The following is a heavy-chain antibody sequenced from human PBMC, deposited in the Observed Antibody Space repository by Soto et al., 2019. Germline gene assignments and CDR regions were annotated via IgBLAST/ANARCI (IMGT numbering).Heavy chain of an antibody. CDR3: ANDQFVRGLVRQLGYFDY. V-gene: IGHV3-23*01. D-gene: IGHD6-6*01. Sequence: EVQLLESGGGLVQPGGSLRLSCAASGFTFSSYAMSWVRQAPGKGLEWVSAISGSGGSTYYADSVKGRFTISRDNSKNTLHLQMNSLRAEDTAVYYCANDQFVRGLVRQLGYFDYWRQGTLLTVSS. CDR2: ISGSGGST. J-gene: IGHJ4*02. CDR1: GFTFSSYA.